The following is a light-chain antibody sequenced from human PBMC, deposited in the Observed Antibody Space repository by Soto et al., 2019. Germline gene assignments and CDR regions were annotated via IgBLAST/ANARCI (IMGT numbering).Light chain of an antibody. CDR2: DVS. V-gene: IGLV2-14*03. CDR1: NSDIGGYNF. J-gene: IGLJ1*01. CDR3: SSYTTSTTLV. Sequence: QSALTQPASVSGSPGQSITISCTGTNSDIGGYNFVSWYQQHPGKAPKLMIFDVSNRPSGASLRFSGSKSGNTASLTISGLQAEDEADYYCSSYTTSTTLVFGPGTKVTVL.